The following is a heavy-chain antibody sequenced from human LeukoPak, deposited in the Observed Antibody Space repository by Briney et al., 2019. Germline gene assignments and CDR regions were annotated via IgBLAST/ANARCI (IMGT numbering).Heavy chain of an antibody. Sequence: GGSLRLSCAASGFTFSSYGMHWVRQAPGKGLEWVAFIRYDGSNKYYADSVKGRFTISRDNSKNTLYLQMNSLRAEDTAVYYCAKAPGYSNYGYYFDYWGQGTLVTVSS. V-gene: IGHV3-30*02. CDR2: IRYDGSNK. CDR3: AKAPGYSNYGYYFDY. D-gene: IGHD4-11*01. CDR1: GFTFSSYG. J-gene: IGHJ4*02.